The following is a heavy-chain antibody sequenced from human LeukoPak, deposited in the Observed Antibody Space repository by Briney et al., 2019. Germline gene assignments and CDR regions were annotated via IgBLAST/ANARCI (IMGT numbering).Heavy chain of an antibody. CDR2: ISWDSAAI. CDR1: GFRFDDYA. V-gene: IGHV3-9*01. J-gene: IGHJ3*02. D-gene: IGHD6-13*01. CDR3: TKRARMGIAAAGDGFHI. Sequence: PGGSLRLSCAASGFRFDDYAMHWVRQAPGKGLEWVSGISWDSAAIGCADSVRGRFTLSRDNAKNSLFLQMSSLRVEDTALYYCTKRARMGIAAAGDGFHIWGQGTMVTVSS.